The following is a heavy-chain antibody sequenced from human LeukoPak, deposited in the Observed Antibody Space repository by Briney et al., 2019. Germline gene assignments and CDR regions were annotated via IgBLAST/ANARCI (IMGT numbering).Heavy chain of an antibody. Sequence: PSETLSLTCTVSGGSISSYYWSWIRQPPGKGLEWTGYIYYSGSTNYNPSLKSRVTISADTSKNQFSLKLSSVTAADTAVYYCARVLRFGESTAFDYWGQGTLVTVSS. J-gene: IGHJ4*02. D-gene: IGHD3-10*01. CDR1: GGSISSYY. CDR2: IYYSGST. CDR3: ARVLRFGESTAFDY. V-gene: IGHV4-59*01.